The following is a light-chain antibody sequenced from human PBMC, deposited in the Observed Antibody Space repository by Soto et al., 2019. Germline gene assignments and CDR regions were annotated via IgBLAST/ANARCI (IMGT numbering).Light chain of an antibody. CDR1: QGISSA. V-gene: IGKV1D-13*01. CDR2: DAS. Sequence: AIKLTQSPSSLSASVGDRVTVTCRASQGISSALAWYQQKPGRAPKLLIYDASNLEGGVPSRFSGRGSETDFALTISSLHPEDFATYYCQQFNNYPLTFGGGTKVEIK. J-gene: IGKJ4*01. CDR3: QQFNNYPLT.